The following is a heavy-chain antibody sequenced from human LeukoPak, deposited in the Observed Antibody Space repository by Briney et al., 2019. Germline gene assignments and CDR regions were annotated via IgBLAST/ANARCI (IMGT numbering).Heavy chain of an antibody. J-gene: IGHJ3*02. CDR3: AHSPTTWAFHAFDI. CDR2: IYWNDDK. Sequence: ESGPTLVKPTQTLTLTCTFSGFSLSTSGVGVGWIRQPPGKALEWLALIYWNDDKRYSPSLKSRLTITKDTSKNQVVLTMTNMDPVDTATYYCAHSPTTWAFHAFDIWGQGTMVTVPS. CDR1: GFSLSTSGVG. V-gene: IGHV2-5*01. D-gene: IGHD1-1*01.